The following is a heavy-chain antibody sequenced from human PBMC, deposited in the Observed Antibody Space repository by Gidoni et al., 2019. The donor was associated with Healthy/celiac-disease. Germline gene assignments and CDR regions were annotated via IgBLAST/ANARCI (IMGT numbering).Heavy chain of an antibody. CDR1: GGSISSSSYY. CDR2: IYYSGST. CDR3: ARRTPSTVQQWPPIIAWYYDL. J-gene: IGHJ2*01. D-gene: IGHD6-19*01. V-gene: IGHV4-39*01. Sequence: QLQLQESGPGLVKPSETLSLTCTVSGGSISSSSYYWGWIRQPPGQGLEWIGSIYYSGSTYYNPSLKSRVTISVDTSKNQFSLKLSSVTAADTAVYYCARRTPSTVQQWPPIIAWYYDLWGRCTLVTVSS.